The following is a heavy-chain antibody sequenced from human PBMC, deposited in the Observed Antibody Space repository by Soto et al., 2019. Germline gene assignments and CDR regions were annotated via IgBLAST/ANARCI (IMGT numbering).Heavy chain of an antibody. Sequence: GGSLRLSCAASGFTFRSYGMSWVRQTPGKGLEWVSGITGSGGSTYYADSVKGRFTISRDNSKNTLYLQMNSLRDEDTAVYYCAKDLESTRGYYYYNGVDVWGEGTTVTVSS. CDR1: GFTFRSYG. CDR3: AKDLESTRGYYYYNGVDV. CDR2: ITGSGGST. J-gene: IGHJ6*04. V-gene: IGHV3-23*01. D-gene: IGHD1-1*01.